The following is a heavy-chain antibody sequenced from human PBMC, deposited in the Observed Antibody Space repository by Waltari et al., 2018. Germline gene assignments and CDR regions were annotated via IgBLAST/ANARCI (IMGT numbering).Heavy chain of an antibody. V-gene: IGHV1-8*01. CDR3: ARGPSFRGVIRMDV. Sequence: QVQLVQSGAEVKKPGASVKVSCKASGYTFTSYDINWVRQATGQGLEWMGWMNPNSVNTGYAQKFQGRVTMTRNTSISTAYMELSSLRSEDTAVYYCARGPSFRGVIRMDVWGQGTTVTVSS. CDR1: GYTFTSYD. J-gene: IGHJ6*02. D-gene: IGHD3-10*01. CDR2: MNPNSVNT.